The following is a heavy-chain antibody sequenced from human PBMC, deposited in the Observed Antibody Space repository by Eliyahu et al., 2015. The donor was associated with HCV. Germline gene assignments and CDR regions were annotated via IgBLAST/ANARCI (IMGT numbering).Heavy chain of an antibody. CDR2: IGGEANSYAT. D-gene: IGHD5-18*01. Sequence: EVQLVESGGGLVQPGGSLKLSCXASGFPFRGSFLHWVRQASGRGLEWVGRIGGEANSYATAYAESVKGRFTISRDDSKNTAYLRMNSLKTEDTAIYHCTRHRNTAMENWYFDLWGRGTLVTVSS. J-gene: IGHJ2*01. CDR1: GFPFRGSF. V-gene: IGHV3-73*01. CDR3: TRHRNTAMENWYFDL.